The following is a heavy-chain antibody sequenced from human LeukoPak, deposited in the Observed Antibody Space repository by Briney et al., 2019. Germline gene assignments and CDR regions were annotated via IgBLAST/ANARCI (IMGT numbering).Heavy chain of an antibody. CDR1: GFTFSSYG. V-gene: IGHV3-30*02. Sequence: PGGSLRLSCAASGFTFSSYGMHWVRQAPGKGLEWVAFIRYDGSNKYYADSVMGRFTISRDNAKNSLYLQMNSLRAEDTAVYYCASAEWDHDAFDIWGQGTMVTVSS. J-gene: IGHJ3*02. CDR3: ASAEWDHDAFDI. CDR2: IRYDGSNK. D-gene: IGHD1-26*01.